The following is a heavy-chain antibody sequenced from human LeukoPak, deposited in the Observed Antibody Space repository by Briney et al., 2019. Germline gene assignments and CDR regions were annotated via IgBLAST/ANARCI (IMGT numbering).Heavy chain of an antibody. CDR3: ARGYHRYYYGSGRWYNWFDP. J-gene: IGHJ5*02. CDR2: MNPNSGNT. D-gene: IGHD3-10*01. V-gene: IGHV1-8*01. CDR1: GYTFTSYD. Sequence: ASVNVSCKASGYTFTSYDIHWVRQATGQGLEWMGWMNPNSGNTGYAQKFQGRVTMTRNTSISTAYMELRSLRSEDTAVYYCARGYHRYYYGSGRWYNWFDPWGQGTLVTVSS.